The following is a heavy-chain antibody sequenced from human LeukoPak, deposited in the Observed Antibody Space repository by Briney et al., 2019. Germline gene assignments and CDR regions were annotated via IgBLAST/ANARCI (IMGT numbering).Heavy chain of an antibody. J-gene: IGHJ4*01. CDR3: ARGYYGDTHFDY. V-gene: IGHV3-21*01. CDR2: IDTSGSYI. Sequence: PGGSLRLSCAASGFTFSTYSMNWVRQAPGKGLEWVSFIDTSGSYIYYGDSMKGRFTISRDNAKNSLYLQMSGLRAEDTAVYYCARGYYGDTHFDYWGQGILVTVSS. CDR1: GFTFSTYS. D-gene: IGHD4-17*01.